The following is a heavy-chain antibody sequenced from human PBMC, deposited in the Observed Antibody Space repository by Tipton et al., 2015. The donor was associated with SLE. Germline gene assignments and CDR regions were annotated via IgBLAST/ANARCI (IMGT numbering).Heavy chain of an antibody. CDR1: GGSIGPYY. J-gene: IGHJ4*02. CDR2: IYLDGNS. Sequence: TLSLTCTVSGGSIGPYYWHWIRQSPGKALEWIGYIYLDGNSNGRGNYNPSLKSRVTMSVDPSKMQFSLNLNSVTAADTALYFCARGVAERLGLDFWGQGSLVTVSS. V-gene: IGHV4-59*01. D-gene: IGHD6-19*01. CDR3: ARGVAERLGLDF.